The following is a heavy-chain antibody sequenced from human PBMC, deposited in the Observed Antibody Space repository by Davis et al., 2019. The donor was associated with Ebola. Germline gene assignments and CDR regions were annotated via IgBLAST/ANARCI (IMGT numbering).Heavy chain of an antibody. CDR3: GRCVSQVGVQFGYHYYFYGPDA. Sequence: SVKVSCKTSGGTFSSSAISWVRQAPGQGLEWMGGIIPIFKTGNYAQKFQGRVTISADESTSTAYMELSSLTYEDTAVYYCGRCVSQVGVQFGYHYYFYGPDAWGQGTAVTVSS. D-gene: IGHD2-8*01. J-gene: IGHJ6*02. V-gene: IGHV1-69*13. CDR2: IIPIFKTG. CDR1: GGTFSSSA.